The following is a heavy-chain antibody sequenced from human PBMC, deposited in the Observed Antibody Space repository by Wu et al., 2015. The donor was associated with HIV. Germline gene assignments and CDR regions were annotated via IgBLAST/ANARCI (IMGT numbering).Heavy chain of an antibody. Sequence: QVQLVQSGAEVKKPGASVKVSCKASGYTFTSYDINWVRQATGQGLEWMGWMNPNSGNTGYAQKFQGRVTMTRNTSISTAYMELSSLRSEDTAVYYCARGRYDSSGYYYGGHWFDPWGQGTPGHPSP. CDR1: GYTFTSYD. V-gene: IGHV1-8*01. CDR3: ARGRYDSSGYYYGGHWFDP. J-gene: IGHJ5*02. D-gene: IGHD3-22*01. CDR2: MNPNSGNT.